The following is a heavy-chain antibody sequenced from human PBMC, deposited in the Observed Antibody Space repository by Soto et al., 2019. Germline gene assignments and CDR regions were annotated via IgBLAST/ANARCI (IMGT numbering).Heavy chain of an antibody. Sequence: PSETLSLTCTVSGGSISSYYWSWIRQPPGKGLEWIGYIYYSGGTNYNPSLKSRVTISVDTSKNQFSLKLSSVTAADTAVYYCARLASSSNAWGQGTLVTVSS. V-gene: IGHV4-59*08. CDR2: IYYSGGT. J-gene: IGHJ4*02. D-gene: IGHD6-6*01. CDR1: GGSISSYY. CDR3: ARLASSSNA.